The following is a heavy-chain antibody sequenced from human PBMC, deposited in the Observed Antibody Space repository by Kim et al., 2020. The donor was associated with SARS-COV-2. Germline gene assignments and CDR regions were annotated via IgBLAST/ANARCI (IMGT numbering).Heavy chain of an antibody. Sequence: SETLSLTCTVSGGSISSSSYYWGWIRQPPGKGLEWIGSIYYSGSTYYNPSLKSRATISVDTSKNQFSLKLSSVTAADTAVYYCARQSRFGVVVAAPYYFDYWGQGTLVTVSS. J-gene: IGHJ4*02. CDR3: ARQSRFGVVVAAPYYFDY. D-gene: IGHD2-15*01. CDR2: IYYSGST. V-gene: IGHV4-39*01. CDR1: GGSISSSSYY.